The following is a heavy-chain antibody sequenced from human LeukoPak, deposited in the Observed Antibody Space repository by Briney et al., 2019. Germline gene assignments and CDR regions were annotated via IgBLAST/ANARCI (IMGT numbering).Heavy chain of an antibody. Sequence: PSQTLSLTCAVSGGSISSGGYSWSWIRQPPGKGLEWIGYIYHSGSTYYNPSLKSRVTISVDRSKNQFSLKLSSVTAADTAVYYCARDTNYYDSSGGFDLWGRGTLVTVSS. V-gene: IGHV4-30-2*01. J-gene: IGHJ2*01. CDR2: IYHSGST. CDR3: ARDTNYYDSSGGFDL. CDR1: GGSISSGGYS. D-gene: IGHD3-22*01.